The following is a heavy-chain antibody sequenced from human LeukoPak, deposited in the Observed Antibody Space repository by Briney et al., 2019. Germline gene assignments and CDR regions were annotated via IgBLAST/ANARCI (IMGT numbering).Heavy chain of an antibody. CDR3: ARELWIAASGTLAFDY. J-gene: IGHJ4*02. CDR1: GGSVTSRAYH. Sequence: SETLSLTCTVSGGSVTSRAYHWGWLREPPGNGLEGIARIYYSGSTYYNTSLKSRVTISVDTSKNQFSLKLSSVTAADTAVYYCARELWIAASGTLAFDYWGQGTLVTVSS. V-gene: IGHV4-39*02. D-gene: IGHD6-13*01. CDR2: IYYSGST.